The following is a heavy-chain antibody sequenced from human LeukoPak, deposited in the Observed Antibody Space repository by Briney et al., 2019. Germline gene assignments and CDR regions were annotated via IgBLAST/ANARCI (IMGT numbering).Heavy chain of an antibody. V-gene: IGHV4-59*01. D-gene: IGHD3-10*01. J-gene: IGHJ3*02. CDR3: ARVGEGAFDI. Sequence: SETLSLTCTVSGGSISSYYWSWIRQSPGKGLEWIGHIHSSGRTNYNPSLKSRVTISVDTSKNQFSLKLSSVTAADTAVYYCARVGEGAFDIWGQGTVVTVSS. CDR2: IHSSGRT. CDR1: GGSISSYY.